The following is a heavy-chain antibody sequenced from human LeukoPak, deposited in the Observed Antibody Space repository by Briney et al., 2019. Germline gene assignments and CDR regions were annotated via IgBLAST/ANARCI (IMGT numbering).Heavy chain of an antibody. V-gene: IGHV1-2*06. D-gene: IGHD2-8*01. CDR2: VKPKSGDS. CDR3: GRDRGVPGPGNALDI. Sequence: ASVKVSCKASGYTFTNYHMHWVRQAPGQGLEWLGLVKPKSGDSDFVQKFRGRVTVTTDVSTTTIHMKLSNLRSDDTAVYYCGRDRGVPGPGNALDIWGQGTMVTVSS. J-gene: IGHJ3*02. CDR1: GYTFTNYH.